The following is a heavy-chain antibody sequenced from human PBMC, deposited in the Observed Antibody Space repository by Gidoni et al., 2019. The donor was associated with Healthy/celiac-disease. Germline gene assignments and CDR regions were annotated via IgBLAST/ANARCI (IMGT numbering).Heavy chain of an antibody. D-gene: IGHD3-10*01. V-gene: IGHV4-39*07. J-gene: IGHJ4*02. CDR1: GGSISSSSYY. Sequence: QLQLQESGPGLVKPSETLSLTCTVSGGSISSSSYYWGWIRQPPGKGLEWIGSIYYSGSTYYNPSLKSRVTISVDTSKNQFSLKLSSVTAADTAVYYCARIESGVRMSFDYWGQGTLVTVSS. CDR3: ARIESGVRMSFDY. CDR2: IYYSGST.